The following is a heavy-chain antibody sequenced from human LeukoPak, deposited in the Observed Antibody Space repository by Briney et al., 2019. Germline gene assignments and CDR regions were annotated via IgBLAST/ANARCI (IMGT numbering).Heavy chain of an antibody. D-gene: IGHD6-19*01. V-gene: IGHV3-48*01. CDR1: GFPFDLST. Sequence: GGSLRLSCAASGFPFDLSTMNWVRQAPGKGLEWLSYITSNSDAIHYADSVRGRFTISRDNSKNTLYLQMNSLRVEDTAVYYWAKGSGSGWPFDYWGQGTLVTVPS. CDR2: ITSNSDAI. J-gene: IGHJ4*02. CDR3: AKGSGSGWPFDY.